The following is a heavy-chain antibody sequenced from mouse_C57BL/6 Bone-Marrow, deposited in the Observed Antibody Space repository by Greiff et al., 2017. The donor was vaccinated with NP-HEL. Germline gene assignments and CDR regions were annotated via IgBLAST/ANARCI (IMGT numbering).Heavy chain of an antibody. CDR2: ISDGGSYT. Sequence: EVKLVESGGGLVKPGGSLKLSCAASGFTFSSYAMSWVRQTPEKRLEWVATISDGGSYTYYPDNVKGRFTISRDNAKNNLYLQMSHLKSEDTAMYYCARAPSTLYYFDYWGQGTTLTVSS. CDR3: ARAPSTLYYFDY. V-gene: IGHV5-4*03. J-gene: IGHJ2*01. D-gene: IGHD4-1*02. CDR1: GFTFSSYA.